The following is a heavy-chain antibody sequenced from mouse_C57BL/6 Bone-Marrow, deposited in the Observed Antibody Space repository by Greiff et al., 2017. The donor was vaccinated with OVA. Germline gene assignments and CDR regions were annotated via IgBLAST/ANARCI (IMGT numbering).Heavy chain of an antibody. Sequence: VQLQQPGAELVKPGASVKLSCKASGYTFTSYWMHWVKQRPGQGLEWIGMIHPNSGSTNYNEKFKSKATLTVDKSSSTAYMQLSSRTSEDSAVYYCARERYPWFAYWGQGTLVTVSA. CDR2: IHPNSGST. CDR3: ARERYPWFAY. D-gene: IGHD2-14*01. CDR1: GYTFTSYW. V-gene: IGHV1-64*01. J-gene: IGHJ3*01.